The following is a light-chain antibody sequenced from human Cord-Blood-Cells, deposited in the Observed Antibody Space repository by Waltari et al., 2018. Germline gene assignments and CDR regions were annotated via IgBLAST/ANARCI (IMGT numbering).Light chain of an antibody. CDR2: AAS. CDR1: QGISSY. Sequence: IQLIQSPSSLSASVVERVTITCRASQGISSYLAWYQQKPGKAPKLLIYAASTLQSGVPSRFSGSGSGTDFTLTISSLQPEEFATYYCQQHNSHPRTFGQGTKVEIK. CDR3: QQHNSHPRT. V-gene: IGKV1-9*01. J-gene: IGKJ1*01.